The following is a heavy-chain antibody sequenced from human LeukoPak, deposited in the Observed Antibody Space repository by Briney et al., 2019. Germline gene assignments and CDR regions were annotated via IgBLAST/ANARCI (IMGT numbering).Heavy chain of an antibody. CDR2: ISGGGAGST. D-gene: IGHD3-10*01. V-gene: IGHV3-23*01. Sequence: GRSLRLSCAASGFTFSNYAMSWVRQAPGKGLEWVSTISGGGAGSTYYADSVKGRLTISRDDFKNTLYVEMNSLRVEDTAVYYCWGYHYYGSGRDAFEIWGQGTMVTVSS. CDR3: WGYHYYGSGRDAFEI. CDR1: GFTFSNYA. J-gene: IGHJ3*02.